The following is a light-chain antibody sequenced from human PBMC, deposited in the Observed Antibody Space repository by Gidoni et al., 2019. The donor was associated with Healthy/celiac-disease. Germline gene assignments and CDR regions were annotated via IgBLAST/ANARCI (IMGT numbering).Light chain of an antibody. CDR3: QQYNNWPLT. CDR1: QSVSSN. CDR2: GAS. J-gene: IGKJ4*01. V-gene: IGKV3-15*01. Sequence: PATRSVSPGERATLSCRASQSVSSNLAWYQQKPGQAPRLLIYGASTRATGIPARFSGSGSGTEFTLTISSLQSEDFAVYYCQQYNNWPLTFGGGTKVEIK.